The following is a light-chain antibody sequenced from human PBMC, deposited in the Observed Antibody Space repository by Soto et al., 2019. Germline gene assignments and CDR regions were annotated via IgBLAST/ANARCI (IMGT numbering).Light chain of an antibody. J-gene: IGLJ2*01. CDR1: NSNIGRNT. CDR3: AAWDDTLRARV. V-gene: IGLV1-44*01. CDR2: SDD. Sequence: QSVLTQPPSASGTPGQRVTISCSGSNSNIGRNTVSWYQQVPGTAPKSLIYSDDQRPSGVPDRISGSRSGTSASLAISGLQSGDEAEYYRAAWDDTLRARVFGGGTKLTVL.